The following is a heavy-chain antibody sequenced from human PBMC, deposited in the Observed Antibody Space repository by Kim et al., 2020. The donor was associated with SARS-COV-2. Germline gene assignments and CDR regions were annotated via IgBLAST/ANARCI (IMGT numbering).Heavy chain of an antibody. Sequence: GGSLRLSCAASGFTFSSYAMHWVRQAPGKGLEWVAVISYDGSNKYYADSVKGRFTISRDNSKNTLYLQMNSLRAEDTAVYYCARDLGGSHGAFDIWGQGTMVTVSS. CDR2: ISYDGSNK. D-gene: IGHD1-26*01. J-gene: IGHJ3*02. V-gene: IGHV3-30-3*01. CDR3: ARDLGGSHGAFDI. CDR1: GFTFSSYA.